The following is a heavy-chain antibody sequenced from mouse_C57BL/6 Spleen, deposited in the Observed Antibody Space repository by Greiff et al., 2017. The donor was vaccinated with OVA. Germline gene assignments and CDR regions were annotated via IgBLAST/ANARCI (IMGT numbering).Heavy chain of an antibody. Sequence: VQLQQSGAELVMPGASVKLSCKASGYTFTSYWMHWVKQRPGQGLEWIGEIDPSDSYTNYNQKFKGKSTLTVDKSSSTAYMQLSSLTSEDSAVYYCARRTTVVATGFDYWGQGTTLTVSS. CDR1: GYTFTSYW. J-gene: IGHJ2*01. CDR2: IDPSDSYT. V-gene: IGHV1-69*01. D-gene: IGHD1-1*01. CDR3: ARRTTVVATGFDY.